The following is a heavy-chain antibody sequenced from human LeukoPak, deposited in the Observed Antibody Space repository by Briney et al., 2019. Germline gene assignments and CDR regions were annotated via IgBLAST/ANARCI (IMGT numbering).Heavy chain of an antibody. CDR1: GFTFSSYW. Sequence: GGSLRLACAASGFTFSSYWMRWVRQAPGKGLESVANIHQDGSEKYYVDSVKGRFTISRDNAKNSLYLEMNSLRAEDTAVYYCAPPRRGGLSLPWGQGTLVTVSS. J-gene: IGHJ4*02. CDR3: APPRRGGLSLP. V-gene: IGHV3-7*01. CDR2: IHQDGSEK.